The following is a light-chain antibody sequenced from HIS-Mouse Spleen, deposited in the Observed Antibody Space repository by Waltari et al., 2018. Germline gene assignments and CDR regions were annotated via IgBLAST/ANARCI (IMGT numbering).Light chain of an antibody. J-gene: IGLJ2*01. CDR3: CSYAGSSTVV. V-gene: IGLV2-23*01. Sequence: QSALTQPASVSGSPGQSITISCTGTSSDGGSYNLVSWYQQHPGKAPKLMSYEGSKRPSGISNRFSGSKSGNPASLTISGLQAEDEADYYCCSYAGSSTVVFGGGTKLTVL. CDR2: EGS. CDR1: SSDGGSYNL.